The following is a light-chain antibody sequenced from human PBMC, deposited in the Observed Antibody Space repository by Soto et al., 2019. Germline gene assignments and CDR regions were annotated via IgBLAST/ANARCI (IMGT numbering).Light chain of an antibody. CDR3: QQYGSSPDT. Sequence: IVLTQSPCTLSLSPGERATLSCRASQSVSSSYLAWYQQKPGQAPRLLIYGASSRATGIPDRFSGSGSGTDFTLTISRLEPEDFAVYYCQQYGSSPDTFGQGTKVDIK. J-gene: IGKJ1*01. CDR2: GAS. V-gene: IGKV3-20*01. CDR1: QSVSSSY.